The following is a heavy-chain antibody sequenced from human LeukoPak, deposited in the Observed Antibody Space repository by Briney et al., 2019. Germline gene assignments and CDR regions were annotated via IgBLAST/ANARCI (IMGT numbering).Heavy chain of an antibody. J-gene: IGHJ4*02. Sequence: GGSLRLSCAASGFTLSTYAMSWVRQAPGKGLEWVAGITGTDGSTYYADSVKGRFTISRDNSKNTLYLQMNSLRAEDTAVYYCTKEQGGYSYGHFDYWGQGTLVTVSS. CDR2: ITGTDGST. CDR3: TKEQGGYSYGHFDY. D-gene: IGHD5-18*01. CDR1: GFTLSTYA. V-gene: IGHV3-23*01.